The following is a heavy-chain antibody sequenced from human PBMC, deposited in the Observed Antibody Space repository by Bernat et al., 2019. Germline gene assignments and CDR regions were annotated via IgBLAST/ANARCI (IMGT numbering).Heavy chain of an antibody. D-gene: IGHD2-15*01. Sequence: EVQLVQSGAEVKKPGESLKISCKGSGYSFTNYWVAWVRQMPGKGLEWMGIIYPGDSNTIYSPSFQGQVTFSADKSISTAYLQLSSLKASDTAIYYCARDGGWPKALDYWGQGTLVTVSS. CDR3: ARDGGWPKALDY. CDR2: IYPGDSNT. CDR1: GYSFTNYW. V-gene: IGHV5-51*01. J-gene: IGHJ4*02.